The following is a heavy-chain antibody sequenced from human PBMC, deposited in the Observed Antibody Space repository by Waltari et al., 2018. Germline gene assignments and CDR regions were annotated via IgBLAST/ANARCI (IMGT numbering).Heavy chain of an antibody. CDR3: ARHGPSGDYVVTFFDY. D-gene: IGHD4-17*01. CDR1: GDSLRSRSYY. V-gene: IGHV4-39*01. J-gene: IGHJ4*02. CDR2: IYYSGRT. Sequence: QRQLQESGPGLVKPAETLSLTCTVSGDSLRSRSYYWGWIRQPPGKGLEWIGSIYYSGRTYYNPSLKSRVTISVDTSKNQFSLKLSSVTAADTAVYYCARHGPSGDYVVTFFDYWGQGTLVTVSS.